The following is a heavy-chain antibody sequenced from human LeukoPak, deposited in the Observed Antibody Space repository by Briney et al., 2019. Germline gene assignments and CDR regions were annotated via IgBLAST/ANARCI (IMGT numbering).Heavy chain of an antibody. CDR1: GFIFCSSA. D-gene: IGHD4-17*01. V-gene: IGHV1-58*01. Sequence: TSVKVSCKASGFIFCSSAVQWVRQARGQRLEWIGWIVVGSGNTNYAQNFQETVTITRDMSTSTAYMELSSLRSEDTAVYYCVADCYGDCIDWGQGTLVTVSS. CDR2: IVVGSGNT. J-gene: IGHJ4*02. CDR3: VADCYGDCID.